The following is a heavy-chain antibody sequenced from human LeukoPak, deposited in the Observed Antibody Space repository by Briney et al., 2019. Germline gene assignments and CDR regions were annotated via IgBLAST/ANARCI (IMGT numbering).Heavy chain of an antibody. D-gene: IGHD5-12*01. CDR1: EFSVGSNY. J-gene: IGHJ4*02. CDR3: ARGPIGYHNT. Sequence: GGSLRLSCAASEFSVGSNYMTWVRQAPGKGLEWVSLIYSGGSTYYADSVKGRFTISRDNSKNTLYLQMNSLRAEDTAVYYCARGPIGYHNTGGQGTLVTVSS. CDR2: IYSGGST. V-gene: IGHV3-66*01.